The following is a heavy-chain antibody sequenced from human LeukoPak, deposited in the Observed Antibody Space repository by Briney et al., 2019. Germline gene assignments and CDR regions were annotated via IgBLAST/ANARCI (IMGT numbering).Heavy chain of an antibody. CDR2: INPNSGVT. CDR3: ARGLQWLEAFDY. V-gene: IGHV1-2*02. D-gene: IGHD6-19*01. CDR1: GVIFSSYA. Sequence: ASVKVSCKASGVIFSSYAITWVRQAPGQGLEWMGWINPNSGVTHYPQKFQGRVTLTRDTSIRTAYMEVSSLRSDDTAVYYCARGLQWLEAFDYWGLGTLVTVSS. J-gene: IGHJ4*02.